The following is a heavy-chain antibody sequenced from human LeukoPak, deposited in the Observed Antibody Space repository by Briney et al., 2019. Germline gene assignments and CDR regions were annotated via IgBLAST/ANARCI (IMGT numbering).Heavy chain of an antibody. CDR3: AKRHYDILTGYNDY. Sequence: GGSLRLSCAASGFTFSSYAMSWVRQAPGKGLGWVSAISGSGGSTYYADSVKGRFTISRDNSKNTLYLQMNSLRAEDTAVYYCAKRHYDILTGYNDYWGQGTLVTVSS. J-gene: IGHJ4*02. D-gene: IGHD3-9*01. CDR2: ISGSGGST. CDR1: GFTFSSYA. V-gene: IGHV3-23*01.